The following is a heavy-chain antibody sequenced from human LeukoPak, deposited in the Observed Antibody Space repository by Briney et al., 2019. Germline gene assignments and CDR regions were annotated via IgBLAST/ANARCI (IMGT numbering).Heavy chain of an antibody. CDR1: GFTFSSYS. Sequence: PGGSLRLSCAASGFTFSSYSMNWVRQAPGKGLEWVSSISSSSSYIYYADSVKGRFTISRDNAKNSLYLQMNSLRAEDTAVYYCARARGRLRYFDWLPFCWGQGTLVTVSS. V-gene: IGHV3-21*01. CDR2: ISSSSSYI. CDR3: ARARGRLRYFDWLPFC. J-gene: IGHJ4*02. D-gene: IGHD3-9*01.